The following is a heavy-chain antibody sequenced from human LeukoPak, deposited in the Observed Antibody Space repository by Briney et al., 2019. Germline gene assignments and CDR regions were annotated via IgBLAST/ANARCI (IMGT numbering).Heavy chain of an antibody. V-gene: IGHV1-2*02. CDR3: ARVVRYFDWLLHIDY. J-gene: IGHJ4*02. Sequence: ASVKVSCRASGYTFTGYYMHWVRQAPGQGLEWMGWINPNSGGTNYAQKFQGRVTMTRDTSISTAYMELSRLRSDDTAVYYCARVVRYFDWLLHIDYWGQGTLVTVSS. CDR1: GYTFTGYY. D-gene: IGHD3-9*01. CDR2: INPNSGGT.